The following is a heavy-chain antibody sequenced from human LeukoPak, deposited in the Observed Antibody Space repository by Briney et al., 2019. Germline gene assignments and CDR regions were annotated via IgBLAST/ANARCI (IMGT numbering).Heavy chain of an antibody. CDR1: GRSCSGYY. Sequence: SETLSLTCAVYGRSCSGYYWSWIRQPPGKGLEWIGEINHSGSTNYNPSLKSRVTISVDTSKNQFSLKLSSVTAADTAVYYCAMDSGVVIVGATYAFDIWGQGTMVTVSS. J-gene: IGHJ3*02. CDR2: INHSGST. V-gene: IGHV4-34*01. CDR3: AMDSGVVIVGATYAFDI. D-gene: IGHD1-26*01.